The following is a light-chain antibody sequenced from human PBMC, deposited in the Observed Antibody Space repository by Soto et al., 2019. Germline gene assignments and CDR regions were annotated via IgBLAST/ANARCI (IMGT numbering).Light chain of an antibody. CDR3: EQYGSSPRT. J-gene: IGKJ1*01. CDR2: DAS. CDR1: LSVSAY. V-gene: IGKV3-11*01. Sequence: VGFKKSPRTLSLSRGESATLSCTTKLSVSAYLYWYQQKPGQAPRLLISDASNRATGIPARFSVSVSGTDFTLTISSLAAVESAVYYCEQYGSSPRTVGPGTKVDIK.